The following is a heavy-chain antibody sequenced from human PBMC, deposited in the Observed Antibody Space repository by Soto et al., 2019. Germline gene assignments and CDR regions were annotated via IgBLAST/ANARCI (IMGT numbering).Heavy chain of an antibody. CDR3: ARDLGQGTGWYIDY. J-gene: IGHJ4*02. CDR2: ISNDAYNK. Sequence: QVQLVESGGGVVQPGRSLRLSCAASGFTFSTYAIHWVRQAPGKGLEWVAVISNDAYNKYYADSVKGRFTISRDNSKNTLDLQMNRLRAEDTAVYYCARDLGQGTGWYIDYWGQGTLVTVSS. CDR1: GFTFSTYA. V-gene: IGHV3-30-3*01. D-gene: IGHD6-19*01.